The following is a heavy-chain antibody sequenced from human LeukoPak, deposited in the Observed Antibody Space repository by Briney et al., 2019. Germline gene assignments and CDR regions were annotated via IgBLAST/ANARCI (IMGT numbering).Heavy chain of an antibody. CDR1: GGTFSSYA. J-gene: IGHJ4*02. CDR3: ASDSLGATSFDY. D-gene: IGHD1-26*01. CDR2: IIPILGIA. V-gene: IGHV1-69*04. Sequence: SVKVSCKASGGTFSSYAISWVRQAPGQGLEWMGRIIPILGIANYAQKFQGRVTITADKSTSTAYMELSSLRSEDAAVYYCASDSLGATSFDYWGQGTLVTVSS.